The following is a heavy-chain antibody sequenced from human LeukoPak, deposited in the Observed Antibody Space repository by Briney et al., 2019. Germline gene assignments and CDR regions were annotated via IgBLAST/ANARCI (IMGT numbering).Heavy chain of an antibody. CDR3: ARGSHYYGSGSYTDY. CDR2: IYSGGST. J-gene: IGHJ4*02. D-gene: IGHD3-10*01. CDR1: GFTVSSNY. Sequence: QPGGSLRLSCAASGFTVSSNYMSWVRQAPGKGLEWVSVIYSGGSTYYADSVKGRFTISRDNSKNTLYLQMNSLRAEDTAVYYCARGSHYYGSGSYTDYWGQGTLVTVSP. V-gene: IGHV3-66*01.